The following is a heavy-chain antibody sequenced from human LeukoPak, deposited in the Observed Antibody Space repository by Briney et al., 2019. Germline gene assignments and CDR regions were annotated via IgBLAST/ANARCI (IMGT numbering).Heavy chain of an antibody. Sequence: GASVKVSCKASGYTFTSYDINWVRQATGQGLEWMGWINPNSGNTGYAQKFQGRVTITRNTSISTAYMELSSLRSEDTAVYYCARGSMGSGSYPTTDDGRRGRDFDPWGQGTLVTVSS. D-gene: IGHD3-10*01. CDR1: GYTFTSYD. J-gene: IGHJ5*02. V-gene: IGHV1-8*03. CDR2: INPNSGNT. CDR3: ARGSMGSGSYPTTDDGRRGRDFDP.